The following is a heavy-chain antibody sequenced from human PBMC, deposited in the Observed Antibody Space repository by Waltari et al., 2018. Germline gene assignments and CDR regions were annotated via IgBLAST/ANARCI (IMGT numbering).Heavy chain of an antibody. V-gene: IGHV3-48*04. CDR3: ARDAYYSDSSGYHFDY. CDR1: GFPFSTYS. Sequence: EVQLVESGGGLVQPGQSLRLSCAASGFPFSTYSMNWVRQAPGKVLEWVSYISGSSSTIYYAGSVKGRFTISRDNAKNSLFLQMNSLRAEDTAVYYCARDAYYSDSSGYHFDYWGQGTLVTVSS. J-gene: IGHJ4*02. CDR2: ISGSSSTI. D-gene: IGHD3-22*01.